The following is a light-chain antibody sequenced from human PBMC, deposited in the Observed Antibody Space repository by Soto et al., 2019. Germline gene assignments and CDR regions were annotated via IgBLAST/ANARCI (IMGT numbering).Light chain of an antibody. Sequence: QAVVTQPPSVSGAPGQRVTISCTWSSSNIGAGYDVHWYQQLPGTAPKLLIYGNSNRPSGFPDRFSGSKSGTSASLAITGLQAEDEADYYCQSYDSSMSGDVFGAGTKLTVL. CDR1: SSNIGAGYD. J-gene: IGLJ2*01. CDR2: GNS. V-gene: IGLV1-40*01. CDR3: QSYDSSMSGDV.